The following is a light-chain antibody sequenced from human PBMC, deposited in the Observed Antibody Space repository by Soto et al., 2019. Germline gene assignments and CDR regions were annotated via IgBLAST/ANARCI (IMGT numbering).Light chain of an antibody. CDR1: QSVTSSY. Sequence: EIVLTQSPDTLSLSPGERATLSCRASQSVTSSYLGWYQQKPGQAPRLLIYGASSRAAGIPDRFSGSGSGTDFTLTISRLEPEDFAVYYCQQYAGSPRTFGQGTKVEIK. CDR2: GAS. CDR3: QQYAGSPRT. J-gene: IGKJ1*01. V-gene: IGKV3-20*01.